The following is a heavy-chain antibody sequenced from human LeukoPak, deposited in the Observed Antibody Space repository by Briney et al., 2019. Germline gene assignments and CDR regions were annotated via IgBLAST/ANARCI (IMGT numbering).Heavy chain of an antibody. Sequence: APVKVSCKASGYTFTGYYMHWVRQAPGQGLEWMGRINPNSGGTNYAQKFQGRVTMTRDTSISTAYMELSRLRSDDTAVYCCARSIAAAGNFGDYWGQGTLVTVSS. J-gene: IGHJ4*02. V-gene: IGHV1-2*06. CDR2: INPNSGGT. CDR1: GYTFTGYY. CDR3: ARSIAAAGNFGDY. D-gene: IGHD6-13*01.